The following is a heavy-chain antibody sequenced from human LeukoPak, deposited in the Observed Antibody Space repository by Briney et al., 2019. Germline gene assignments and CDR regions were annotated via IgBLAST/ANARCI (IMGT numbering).Heavy chain of an antibody. J-gene: IGHJ4*02. D-gene: IGHD4-11*01. CDR1: GFTFSSYW. Sequence: PGGSLRLSCAASGFTFSSYWMSWVRQAPGKGLEWVANIKQDGSEKYYVDSVKGRFTISRDNAKNSLYLQMNSLRAEDTAVYYCASHYSNPHIGPIYYFDYRGQGTLVTVSS. CDR2: IKQDGSEK. CDR3: ASHYSNPHIGPIYYFDY. V-gene: IGHV3-7*01.